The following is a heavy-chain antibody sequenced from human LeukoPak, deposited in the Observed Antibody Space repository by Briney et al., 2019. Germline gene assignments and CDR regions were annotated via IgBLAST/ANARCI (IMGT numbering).Heavy chain of an antibody. CDR1: GFTFSNYA. V-gene: IGHV3-48*03. D-gene: IGHD3-22*01. CDR3: ATEGWLLLPDF. CDR2: ISRGGNTM. Sequence: GGSLRLSCAASGFTFSNYAFHWVRQAPGKGLEWLSYISRGGNTMYYADSVKGRFTISRDNAKSSLYLQVHSLRADDTAFYYCATEGWLLLPDFWGRGTLVTVSS. J-gene: IGHJ4*02.